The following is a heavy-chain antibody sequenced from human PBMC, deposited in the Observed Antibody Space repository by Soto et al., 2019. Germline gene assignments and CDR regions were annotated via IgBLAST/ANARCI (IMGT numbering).Heavy chain of an antibody. CDR3: AKHLADRYHFDY. Sequence: LRLSFAASGFTFNYYAISWVRQAPGKGLEWVSAISGTGGSTYYADSAKGRFTISRDNSKNTLYLQMNSLRAEDTAVYYCAKHLADRYHFDYWGLGTLVTVSS. CDR1: GFTFNYYA. CDR2: ISGTGGST. V-gene: IGHV3-23*01. J-gene: IGHJ4*02. D-gene: IGHD1-1*01.